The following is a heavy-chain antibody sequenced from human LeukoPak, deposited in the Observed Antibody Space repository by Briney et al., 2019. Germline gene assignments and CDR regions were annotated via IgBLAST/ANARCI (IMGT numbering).Heavy chain of an antibody. J-gene: IGHJ4*02. V-gene: IGHV1-18*01. Sequence: ASVKASCKASGNTFTSYGISWVRQAPRQGLEWMGWISAYNGNTNYAQKLQGRVTMTTDTSTSTAYMELRSLRSDDTAVYYCARSLSGSYYGVYFDYWGQGTLVTVSS. D-gene: IGHD1-26*01. CDR2: ISAYNGNT. CDR3: ARSLSGSYYGVYFDY. CDR1: GNTFTSYG.